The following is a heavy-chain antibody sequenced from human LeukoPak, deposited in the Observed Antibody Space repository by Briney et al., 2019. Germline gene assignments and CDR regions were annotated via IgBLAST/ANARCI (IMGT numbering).Heavy chain of an antibody. V-gene: IGHV1-18*01. D-gene: IGHD2-21*02. CDR1: GYTFTSYA. Sequence: VASVKVSCKASGYTFTSYAMNWVRQAPGQGLEWMGWISAYNGNTNYAQKLQGRVTMTTDTSTSTAYMELRSLRSDDTAVYYCARDRDADAFDIWGQGTMVTVSS. CDR3: ARDRDADAFDI. CDR2: ISAYNGNT. J-gene: IGHJ3*02.